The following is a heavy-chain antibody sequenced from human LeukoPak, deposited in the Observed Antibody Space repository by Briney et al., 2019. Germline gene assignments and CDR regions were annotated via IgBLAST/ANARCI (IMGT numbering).Heavy chain of an antibody. CDR1: RGSISGYS. CDR3: TRGSIAYYYMDV. CDR2: IYYSGDT. D-gene: IGHD3-22*01. J-gene: IGHJ6*03. Sequence: PSETLSLTCTVSRGSISGYSWSWIRQSPGGGLEWLGYIYYSGDTAYNPSLRSRVTISVDTSKNQFSLKLSSVTAADTAVYYCTRGSIAYYYMDVWGKGTTVTISS. V-gene: IGHV4-59*01.